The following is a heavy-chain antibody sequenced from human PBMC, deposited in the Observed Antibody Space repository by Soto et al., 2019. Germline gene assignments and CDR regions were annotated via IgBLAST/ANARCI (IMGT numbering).Heavy chain of an antibody. D-gene: IGHD6-13*01. V-gene: IGHV1-18*01. J-gene: IGHJ4*02. CDR1: GYTFTSYG. CDR3: ARDSGYSSNY. Sequence: QVQLVQSGAEVKKPGASVKVSCKASGYTFTSYGISWVRQAPGQGLEWMGWISDYNGNTNKAQKLQGRVTMTTDTPTRTAYMELSRLRSEDTAVYYCARDSGYSSNYCGQGHLVTISS. CDR2: ISDYNGNT.